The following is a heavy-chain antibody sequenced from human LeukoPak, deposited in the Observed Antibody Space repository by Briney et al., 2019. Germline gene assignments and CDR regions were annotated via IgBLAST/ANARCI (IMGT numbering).Heavy chain of an antibody. CDR2: IDPSSTYI. CDR1: GFTFSSYS. J-gene: IGHJ4*02. D-gene: IGHD4-17*01. V-gene: IGHV3-21*01. Sequence: GGSLRLSRAASGFTFSSYSMNWVRQAPGKGLEWVSSIDPSSTYIYYADSVKGRFTISRDNAQNSLYLQMNSLRAEDTAVYYCTRGSYGDYEYWGQGTLVTVSS. CDR3: TRGSYGDYEY.